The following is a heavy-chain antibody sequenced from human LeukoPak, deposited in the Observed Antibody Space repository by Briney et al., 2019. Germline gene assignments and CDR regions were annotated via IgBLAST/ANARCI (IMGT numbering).Heavy chain of an antibody. V-gene: IGHV1-69*04. CDR1: GGTFSSYA. J-gene: IGHJ4*02. CDR3: AVDSSGYYYEVGYIDY. D-gene: IGHD3-22*01. CDR2: IIPILGIA. Sequence: GASVTVSCTASGGTFSSYAISWVRQAPGQGLEWMGRIIPILGIANYAQKFQGRVTITADKSTSTAYMELSSLRSEDTAVYYCAVDSSGYYYEVGYIDYWGQGTLVTVSS.